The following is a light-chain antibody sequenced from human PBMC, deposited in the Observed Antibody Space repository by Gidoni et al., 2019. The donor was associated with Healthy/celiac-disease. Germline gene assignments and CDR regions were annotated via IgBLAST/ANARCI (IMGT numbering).Light chain of an antibody. V-gene: IGKV3-11*01. CDR2: DAS. CDR3: QQRSNWPT. CDR1: QSVSSY. Sequence: EIVLTQSPATLSLSPGERATLSCRASQSVSSYLAWYQQKPGRAPRLLIYDASNRATGIPARFSGGGSGTDFTLTISSLEPEDFAVYYCQQRSNWPTFGQGTKVEIK. J-gene: IGKJ1*01.